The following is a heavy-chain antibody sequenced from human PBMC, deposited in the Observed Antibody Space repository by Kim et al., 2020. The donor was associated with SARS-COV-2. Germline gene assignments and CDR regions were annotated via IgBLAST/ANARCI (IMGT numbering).Heavy chain of an antibody. Sequence: GGSLRLSCAASGFTFSSYWMHWVRQAPGKGLVWVSRINSDGSSTSYADSVKGRFTISRDNAKNTLYLQMNSLRAEDTAVYYCARTQSLWFDTYGMDVWGQGTTVTVSS. CDR1: GFTFSSYW. V-gene: IGHV3-74*01. D-gene: IGHD3-10*01. CDR2: INSDGSST. J-gene: IGHJ6*02. CDR3: ARTQSLWFDTYGMDV.